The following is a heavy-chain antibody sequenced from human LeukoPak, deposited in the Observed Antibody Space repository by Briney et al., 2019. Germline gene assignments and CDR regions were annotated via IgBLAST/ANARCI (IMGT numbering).Heavy chain of an antibody. V-gene: IGHV3-48*02. J-gene: IGHJ4*02. CDR1: GFTFSSYS. D-gene: IGHD3-22*01. Sequence: GGSLRLSCAASGFTFSSYSMNWVRQAPGKGLEWVSYISSSSSTIYYADPVKGRFTISRDNAKNSLYLQMNSLRDEDTAVYYCARDPVYYDSSGPFDYWGQGTLVTVSS. CDR2: ISSSSSTI. CDR3: ARDPVYYDSSGPFDY.